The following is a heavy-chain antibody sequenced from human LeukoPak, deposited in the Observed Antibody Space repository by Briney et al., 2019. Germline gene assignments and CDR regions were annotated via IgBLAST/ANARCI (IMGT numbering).Heavy chain of an antibody. CDR1: GYTLSDYY. V-gene: IGHV1-2*06. CDR2: INPSSGGT. D-gene: IGHD5-18*01. J-gene: IGHJ4*02. Sequence: ASVKVSCKASGYTLSDYYMHWVRQAPGQGLEWIGRINPSSGGTNYAQKFQGRVTMTRDTSISTAYMELSRLGSDDTAVYYCARGSSIQLWTKEFDYWGQGTLVTVSS. CDR3: ARGSSIQLWTKEFDY.